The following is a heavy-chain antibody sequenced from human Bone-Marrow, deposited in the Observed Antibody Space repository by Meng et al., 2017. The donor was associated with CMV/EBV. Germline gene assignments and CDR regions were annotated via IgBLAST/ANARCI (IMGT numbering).Heavy chain of an antibody. CDR3: ARWGPYYGSGMNAFDI. J-gene: IGHJ3*02. V-gene: IGHV4-59*12. D-gene: IGHD3-10*01. CDR2: IYHSGST. CDR1: RGSISDYY. Sequence: SETLSLTCTVSRGSISDYYWTWIRQPPGKGLEWIGYIYHSGSTNYNPSPKSRLTISVDKSKNQFSLKLSSVTAADTAVYYCARWGPYYGSGMNAFDIWGQGTMVTVSS.